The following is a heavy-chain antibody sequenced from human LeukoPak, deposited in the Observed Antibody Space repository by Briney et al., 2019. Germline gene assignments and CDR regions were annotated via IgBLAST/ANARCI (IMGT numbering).Heavy chain of an antibody. CDR2: MNPNSGNT. D-gene: IGHD3-3*01. J-gene: IGHJ6*03. CDR3: ARAPPRPIWSVYYPGHYYYYYYMDV. CDR1: GYTFTSYY. Sequence: ASVKVSCKASGYTFTSYYMHWVRQATGQGLEWMGWMNPNSGNTGYAQKFQGRVTMTRNTSISTAYMELSSLRSEDTAVYYCARAPPRPIWSVYYPGHYYYYYYMDVWGKGTTATVYS. V-gene: IGHV1-8*02.